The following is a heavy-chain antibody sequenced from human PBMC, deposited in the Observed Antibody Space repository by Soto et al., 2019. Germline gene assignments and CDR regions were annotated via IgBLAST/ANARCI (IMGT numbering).Heavy chain of an antibody. CDR2: IFSGGNA. D-gene: IGHD3-10*01. Sequence: EVELVESGGGLSQPGGSLRLSCAVSGVTVNSNFMSWVRQAPGKGLEWVSVIFSGGNADYADSVKGRFIMSRDISKNTLYLQMNSLRAEDTAVYFCVKEFRGAFDYRGQGTLVTVSS. CDR3: VKEFRGAFDY. V-gene: IGHV3-53*01. CDR1: GVTVNSNF. J-gene: IGHJ4*02.